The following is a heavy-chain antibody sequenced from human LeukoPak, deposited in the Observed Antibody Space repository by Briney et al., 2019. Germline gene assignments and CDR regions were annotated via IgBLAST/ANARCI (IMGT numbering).Heavy chain of an antibody. CDR3: ARSMTTVTPLDY. Sequence: GEALKISCKVSGYIFSNYWIGWGRQMPGKGLEWMGIIYPGDSDSRYSPSFQGQVTLSVDKSINTAFLQCSSLKASDTAMYYCARSMTTVTPLDYWGQGTLVTVSS. J-gene: IGHJ4*02. D-gene: IGHD4-17*01. V-gene: IGHV5-51*01. CDR2: IYPGDSDS. CDR1: GYIFSNYW.